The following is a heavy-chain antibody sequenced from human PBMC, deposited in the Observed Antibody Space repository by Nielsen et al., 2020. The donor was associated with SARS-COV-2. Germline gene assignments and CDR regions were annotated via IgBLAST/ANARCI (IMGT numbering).Heavy chain of an antibody. Sequence: GGSLRLSCAASGFTFSSYGMHWVRQAPGKGLEWVAVIWYDGSNKYYADSVKGRFTISRDSSKNTLYLQMNSLRAEDTAVYYCAREKAHGDYIDYWGQGTLVTVSS. J-gene: IGHJ4*02. CDR3: AREKAHGDYIDY. CDR1: GFTFSSYG. V-gene: IGHV3-33*01. CDR2: IWYDGSNK. D-gene: IGHD4-17*01.